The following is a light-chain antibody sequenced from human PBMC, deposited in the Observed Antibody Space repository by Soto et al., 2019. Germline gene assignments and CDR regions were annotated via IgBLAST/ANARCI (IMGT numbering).Light chain of an antibody. J-gene: IGLJ1*01. CDR3: GTWDSSLSAGV. Sequence: QSVLPQPPSVSAPPGQKVTFSWSVSSSNIGKNYVSSYQQPPGTSPTLLIYENNKRPSGIPDRLSGSKSGTSATLGINGLQTGDEADYYCGTWDSSLSAGVFGTGTKVTVL. CDR1: SSNIGKNY. CDR2: ENN. V-gene: IGLV1-51*01.